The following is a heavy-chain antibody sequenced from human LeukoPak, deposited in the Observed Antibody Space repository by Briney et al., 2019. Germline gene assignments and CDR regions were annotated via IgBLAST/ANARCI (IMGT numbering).Heavy chain of an antibody. Sequence: GGSLRLSCGASGFTFSSYGMHWVRQAPGKGLEWVAVISYDGSNKYYADSVKGRFTISRDNSKNTLYLQMNSLRAEDTAVYYCAKSGSGWYYFDYWDQGTLVTVSS. D-gene: IGHD6-19*01. CDR2: ISYDGSNK. J-gene: IGHJ4*02. CDR1: GFTFSSYG. CDR3: AKSGSGWYYFDY. V-gene: IGHV3-30*18.